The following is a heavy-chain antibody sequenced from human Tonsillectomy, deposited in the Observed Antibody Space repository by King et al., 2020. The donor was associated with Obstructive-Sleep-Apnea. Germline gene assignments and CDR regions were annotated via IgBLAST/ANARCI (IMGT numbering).Heavy chain of an antibody. J-gene: IGHJ4*02. CDR1: GFSVSNNY. Sequence: DVQLVESGGGLVQPGGSLRLSCAASGFSVSNNYMSWVRQAPGKGLEWVSVIYSGTSTYYADSVKGRFTISRHNSKNTLYLQMNSLRAEDTAVYYCASSDYASGWYLEGFVYWGLGTLVTVSS. CDR2: IYSGTST. D-gene: IGHD6-19*01. CDR3: ASSDYASGWYLEGFVY. V-gene: IGHV3-53*04.